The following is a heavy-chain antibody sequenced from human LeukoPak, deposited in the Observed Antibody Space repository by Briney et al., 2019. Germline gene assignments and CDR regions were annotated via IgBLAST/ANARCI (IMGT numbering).Heavy chain of an antibody. Sequence: PGGSLRLSCAASGFIFSHYGMNWVRQAPGKGLEWVSGITSRSTTYYADSVKGRFTISRDNSKNSLYLQMNSLRAEDTAVYYCARALIGYYFDYWGQGTLVTVSS. CDR1: GFIFSHYG. D-gene: IGHD2-8*01. CDR3: ARALIGYYFDY. V-gene: IGHV3-69-1*01. CDR2: ITSRSTT. J-gene: IGHJ4*02.